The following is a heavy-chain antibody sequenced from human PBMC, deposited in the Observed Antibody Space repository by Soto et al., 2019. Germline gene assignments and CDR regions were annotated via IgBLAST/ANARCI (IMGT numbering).Heavy chain of an antibody. D-gene: IGHD3-22*01. Sequence: SQALLLTCAISGDSVSSNSAAWNWIRQSPSRGLEWLGRTYYRSKWYNDYAVSVKSRITINPDTSKNQFSLQLNSVTPEDTAVYYCAMTWHYYGSSGYYYFDYWGQGTLVTVCS. V-gene: IGHV6-1*01. CDR2: TYYRSKWYN. J-gene: IGHJ4*02. CDR1: GDSVSSNSAA. CDR3: AMTWHYYGSSGYYYFDY.